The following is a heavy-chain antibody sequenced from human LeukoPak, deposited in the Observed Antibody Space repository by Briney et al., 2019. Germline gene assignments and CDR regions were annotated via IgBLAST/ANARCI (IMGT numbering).Heavy chain of an antibody. CDR1: GFTFSVYW. CDR3: ARDQGGQLVHLDY. J-gene: IGHJ4*02. D-gene: IGHD6-13*01. V-gene: IGHV3-74*01. Sequence: GGSLRLSCAASGFTFSVYWMHWVRQVPGKGRVWVARINPDGTSTTYADSVKGRFTISRDNAKNTMYLQMSSLGAEDMAVYYCARDQGGQLVHLDYWGQGTLVTVSS. CDR2: INPDGTST.